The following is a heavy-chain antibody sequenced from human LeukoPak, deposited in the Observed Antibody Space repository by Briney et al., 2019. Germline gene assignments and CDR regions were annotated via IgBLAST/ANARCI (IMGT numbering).Heavy chain of an antibody. D-gene: IGHD3-10*01. J-gene: IGHJ4*02. Sequence: GGSLRLSCAASGFTFSSYAMTWVRHAPGKGLEWVSTIDISGDNTYYADSVKGRFTISRDNSKNRLYLQMNGLRTEDTAVYYCAKDQGWADGSGDYWGQGTLVTVSS. CDR3: AKDQGWADGSGDY. CDR2: IDISGDNT. V-gene: IGHV3-23*01. CDR1: GFTFSSYA.